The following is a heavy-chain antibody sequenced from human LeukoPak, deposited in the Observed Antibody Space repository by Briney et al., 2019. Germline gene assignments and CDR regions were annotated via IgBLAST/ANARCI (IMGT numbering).Heavy chain of an antibody. V-gene: IGHV1-2*02. D-gene: IGHD6-13*01. CDR3: ARFWGIAAAGNY. CDR2: INPNSGGT. Sequence: ASVKVSCKASGYTFTGYYMHWVRQAPGQGLEWMGWINPNSGGTNYAQKFQGRVTMTSDTSISTAYMELSRLRSDDTAVYYCARFWGIAAAGNYWGQGTLVTVSS. CDR1: GYTFTGYY. J-gene: IGHJ4*02.